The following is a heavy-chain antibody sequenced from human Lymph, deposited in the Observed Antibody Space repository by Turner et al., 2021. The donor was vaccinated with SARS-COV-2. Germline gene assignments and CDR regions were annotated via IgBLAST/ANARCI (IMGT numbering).Heavy chain of an antibody. J-gene: IGHJ5*02. D-gene: IGHD3-3*01. CDR3: ARHFTIFGVDGSWFDP. Sequence: QLQLQESGPGLVKPSETLSLTCTVPGGSISSSSDYWGWIRQPPGKGLEWIGSIYYSGSTDYNPSLKSRVTIFVDTSKNQFSLKLSSVTAADTAVYYCARHFTIFGVDGSWFDPWGQGTLVTVSS. V-gene: IGHV4-39*01. CDR2: IYYSGST. CDR1: GGSISSSSDY.